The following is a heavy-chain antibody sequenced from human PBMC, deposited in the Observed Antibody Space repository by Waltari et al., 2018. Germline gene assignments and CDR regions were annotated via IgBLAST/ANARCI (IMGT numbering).Heavy chain of an antibody. CDR3: ARGSEGITGTHAFDY. CDR2: IYYSGST. CDR1: GGSISSGDYY. Sequence: QVQLQESGPGLVKPSQTLSLTCTVSGGSISSGDYYWSWIRQPPGKGLEWIGYIYYSGSTYDNPSLKSRVTISVDTSKNQFSLKLSSVTAADTAVYYCARGSEGITGTHAFDYWGQGTLVTVSS. J-gene: IGHJ4*02. D-gene: IGHD1-20*01. V-gene: IGHV4-30-4*08.